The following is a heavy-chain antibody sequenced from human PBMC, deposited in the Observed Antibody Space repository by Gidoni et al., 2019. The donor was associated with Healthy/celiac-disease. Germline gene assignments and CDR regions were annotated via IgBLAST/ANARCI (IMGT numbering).Heavy chain of an antibody. CDR3: ARVPYCSGGSCYSDAFDI. D-gene: IGHD2-15*01. Sequence: QVQLQQWGAGLLKPSETLSLTCAVHGGSFSGYYWSWIRQPPGKGLEWIGEINHSGSTNYNPSLKSRVTISVDTSKNQFSLKLSSVTAADTAVYYCARVPYCSGGSCYSDAFDIWGQGTMVTVSS. J-gene: IGHJ3*02. CDR1: GGSFSGYY. V-gene: IGHV4-34*01. CDR2: INHSGST.